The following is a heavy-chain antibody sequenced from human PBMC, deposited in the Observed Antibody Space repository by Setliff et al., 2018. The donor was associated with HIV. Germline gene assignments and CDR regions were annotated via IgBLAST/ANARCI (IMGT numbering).Heavy chain of an antibody. CDR1: GFSFGASA. CDR3: GRHLDGYCSSTSCFLTSWD. CDR2: ISGSFNKYAT. V-gene: IGHV3-73*01. D-gene: IGHD2-2*01. Sequence: GGSLRLSCATFGFSFGASAFHWVRQAPGKGLEWVGRISGSFNKYATTYDESVRGRFTISRDDSESTAFLQMNSLKTEDTAMYYCGRHLDGYCSSTSCFLTSWDWGRGTLVTVTS. J-gene: IGHJ4*02.